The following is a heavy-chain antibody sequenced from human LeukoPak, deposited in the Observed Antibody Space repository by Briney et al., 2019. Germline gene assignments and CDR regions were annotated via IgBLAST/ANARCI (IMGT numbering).Heavy chain of an antibody. Sequence: SETLSLTCAVYGGSFRGYYWSWIRQPPGKGLEWIGEINHSGSTNYNPSLKSRVTISVDTSKNQFSLKLSSVTAADTAVYYCARGVRLVTIFGVGLLDYWGQGTLVTVSS. CDR1: GGSFRGYY. V-gene: IGHV4-34*01. CDR2: INHSGST. D-gene: IGHD3-3*01. CDR3: ARGVRLVTIFGVGLLDY. J-gene: IGHJ4*02.